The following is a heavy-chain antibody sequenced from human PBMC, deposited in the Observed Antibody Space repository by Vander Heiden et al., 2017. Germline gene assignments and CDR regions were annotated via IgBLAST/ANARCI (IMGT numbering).Heavy chain of an antibody. D-gene: IGHD2-2*01. CDR1: GYTFTSYG. J-gene: IGHJ6*02. V-gene: IGHV1-18*01. Sequence: QVQLVQSGAEVKKPGASVKVSCKASGYTFTSYGISWVRQAPGQGLEWMGWISAYNGNTNYAQKLQGRVTMTTDTSTSTAYMEMRSLRSEDTAVYYCARDGVVPAAIFYYGMDVWGQGTTVTVSS. CDR3: ARDGVVPAAIFYYGMDV. CDR2: ISAYNGNT.